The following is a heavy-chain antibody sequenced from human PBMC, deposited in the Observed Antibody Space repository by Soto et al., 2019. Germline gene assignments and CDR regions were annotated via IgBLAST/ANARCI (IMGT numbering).Heavy chain of an antibody. Sequence: QITLKESGPTLVKPTQTLTLTCTFSGFSLSTSGVGVGWIRQPPGKALEWLALIYWNDDKRYSPSLKSRLTITKDTSKNQVVLTMTNMDPLDTATYYCAHSLPNYDSSCYYAGAQYYFDYWGQGTLVTVSS. J-gene: IGHJ4*02. CDR1: GFSLSTSGVG. CDR2: IYWNDDK. V-gene: IGHV2-5*01. CDR3: AHSLPNYDSSCYYAGAQYYFDY. D-gene: IGHD3-22*01.